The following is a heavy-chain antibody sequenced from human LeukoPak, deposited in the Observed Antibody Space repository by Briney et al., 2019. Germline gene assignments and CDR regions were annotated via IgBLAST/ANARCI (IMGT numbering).Heavy chain of an antibody. V-gene: IGHV1-2*02. J-gene: IGHJ4*02. CDR2: INPNSGGT. Sequence: ASVKVSCKASGYTFTGYYMHWVRQAPGQGLEWMGWINPNSGGTNYAQKFQGRVTMTRDTSISTAYMELSRLRSDDTAVYYCARAGPVSLYYDFWSGYYTGFRSSLDYWGQGTLVTVSS. CDR1: GYTFTGYY. D-gene: IGHD3-3*01. CDR3: ARAGPVSLYYDFWSGYYTGFRSSLDY.